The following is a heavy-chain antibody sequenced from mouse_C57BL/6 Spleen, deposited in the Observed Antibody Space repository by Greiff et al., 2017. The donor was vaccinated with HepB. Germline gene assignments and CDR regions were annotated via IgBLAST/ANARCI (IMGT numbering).Heavy chain of an antibody. CDR2: INPNNGGT. J-gene: IGHJ3*01. Sequence: VQLQQSGPELVKPGASVKISCKASGYTFTDYYMNWVKQSHGKSLEWIGDINPNNGGTSYNQKFKGKATLTVDKSSSTAYMGLRSLTSEDSAVYYCARRVRCEYGKTFAYWGQGTPVTVSA. V-gene: IGHV1-26*01. CDR3: ARRVRCEYGKTFAY. D-gene: IGHD2-10*02. CDR1: GYTFTDYY.